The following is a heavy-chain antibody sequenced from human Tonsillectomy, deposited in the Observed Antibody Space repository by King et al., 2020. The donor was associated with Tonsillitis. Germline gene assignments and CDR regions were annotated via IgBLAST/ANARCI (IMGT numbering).Heavy chain of an antibody. D-gene: IGHD6-13*01. CDR2: INPSGGST. CDR3: ASEIIAAAGISAYDY. J-gene: IGHJ4*02. CDR1: AYTFTNYY. V-gene: IGHV1-46*01. Sequence: QLVQSGADVKKPGASVKVSCKASAYTFTNYYIHWVRQAPGQGLEWMGIINPSGGSTSYAQKFQGRVTMTRDTSTSTVYMELSSLRSEDTAVYYCASEIIAAAGISAYDYWGQGTLVTVSS.